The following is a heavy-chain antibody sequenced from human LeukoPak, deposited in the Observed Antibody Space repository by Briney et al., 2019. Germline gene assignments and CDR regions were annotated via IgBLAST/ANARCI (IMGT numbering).Heavy chain of an antibody. D-gene: IGHD5-24*01. CDR2: IYYSGST. Sequence: SETLPLTCTVSGGSISSYHWSWIRQPPGKGLEWIGYIYYSGSTNYNPSLKSRVTISVDTSKNQFSLKLSSVTAADTAVYYCARYSDGYLYYFDYWGQGTLVTVSS. V-gene: IGHV4-59*01. CDR3: ARYSDGYLYYFDY. J-gene: IGHJ4*02. CDR1: GGSISSYH.